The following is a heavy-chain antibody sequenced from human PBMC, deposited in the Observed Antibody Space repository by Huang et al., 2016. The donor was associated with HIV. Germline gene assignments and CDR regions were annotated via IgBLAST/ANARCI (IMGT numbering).Heavy chain of an antibody. J-gene: IGHJ4*02. CDR3: ATVDYYDTSGPQRGYFDN. CDR2: SSPTRGTA. Sequence: QVQLVQSGAEVKKPGSSVKVSCKASGGSFRNFAIGWVRQAPGQGLEWMGGSSPTRGTANYAQKFQGRVTIIADESTSTAYMELSSLRSEDTAVYYCATVDYYDTSGPQRGYFDNWGQGTLVTVSS. V-gene: IGHV1-69*01. D-gene: IGHD3-22*01. CDR1: GGSFRNFA.